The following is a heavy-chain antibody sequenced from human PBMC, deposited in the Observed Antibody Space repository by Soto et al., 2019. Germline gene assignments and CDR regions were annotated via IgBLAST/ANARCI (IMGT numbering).Heavy chain of an antibody. V-gene: IGHV3-53*01. J-gene: IGHJ4*02. CDR2: IYSGGST. Sequence: GGSLRLSCAASGFTVSSNYMSWVRQAPGKGLEWVSVIYSGGSTYYADSVKGRFTISRDNSKNTLYLQMNSLRAEDTAVYYCEGFIIVGATHFDYWGQGTLVTVSS. CDR3: EGFIIVGATHFDY. D-gene: IGHD1-26*01. CDR1: GFTVSSNY.